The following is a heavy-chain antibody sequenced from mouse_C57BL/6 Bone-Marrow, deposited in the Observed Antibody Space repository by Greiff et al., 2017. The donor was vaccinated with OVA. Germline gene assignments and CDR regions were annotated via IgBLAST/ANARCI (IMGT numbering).Heavy chain of an antibody. CDR2: SRNKANDYTT. CDR1: GFTFSDFY. Sequence: EVQGVESGGGLVQSGRSLRLSCATSGFTFSDFYMEWVRQAPGKGLEWIAASRNKANDYTTEYSASVKGRFIVSRDTSQSILYLQMNALRAEDTAIYYCARDAKDGYYYDDWGQGTSVTVSS. J-gene: IGHJ4*01. D-gene: IGHD2-3*01. V-gene: IGHV7-1*01. CDR3: ARDAKDGYYYDD.